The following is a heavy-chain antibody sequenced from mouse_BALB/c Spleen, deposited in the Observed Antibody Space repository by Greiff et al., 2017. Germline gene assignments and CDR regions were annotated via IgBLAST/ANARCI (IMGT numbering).Heavy chain of an antibody. CDR2: IYPGSGST. V-gene: IGHV1-77*01. Sequence: VKLMESGPELVKPGASVKMSCKASGYTFTDYVISWVKQRTGQGLEWIGEIYPGSGSTYYNEKFKGKATLTADKSSNTAYMQLSSLTSEDSAVYFCARGDPIYYGNYDAMDYWGQGTSVTVSS. D-gene: IGHD2-1*01. J-gene: IGHJ4*01. CDR3: ARGDPIYYGNYDAMDY. CDR1: GYTFTDYV.